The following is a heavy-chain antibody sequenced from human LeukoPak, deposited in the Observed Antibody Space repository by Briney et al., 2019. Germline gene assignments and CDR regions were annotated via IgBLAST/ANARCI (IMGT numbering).Heavy chain of an antibody. CDR2: ISANSGNT. V-gene: IGHV1-18*01. Sequence: ASVKVSCKASGYTFTTFGITWVRQAPGQGLEWPGWISANSGNTNYAQKFRGRVTMTTDTSTSSADMELRSLTSDDTAVYYCARGDDYGDSWGQGTLVTVSA. D-gene: IGHD5-24*01. CDR1: GYTFTTFG. CDR3: ARGDDYGDS. J-gene: IGHJ4*02.